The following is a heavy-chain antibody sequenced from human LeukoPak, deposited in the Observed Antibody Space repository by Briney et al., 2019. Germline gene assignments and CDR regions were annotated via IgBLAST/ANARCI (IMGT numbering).Heavy chain of an antibody. CDR1: GGSISSYY. D-gene: IGHD2-2*01. CDR3: ARGARYCSSTSCPGLGAFDI. CDR2: IYYSGST. J-gene: IGHJ3*02. V-gene: IGHV4-59*12. Sequence: SETLSLTCTVSGGSISSYYWSWIRQHPGKGLEWIGYIYYSGSTYYNPSLKSRVTISVDRSKNQFSLKLSSVTAADTAVYYCARGARYCSSTSCPGLGAFDIWGQGTMVTVSS.